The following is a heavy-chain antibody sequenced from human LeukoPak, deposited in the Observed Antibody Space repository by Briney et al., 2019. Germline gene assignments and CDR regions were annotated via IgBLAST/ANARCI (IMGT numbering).Heavy chain of an antibody. Sequence: SETLSLTCTVSGVAISSSNSYWGWIRRPPGKGLEWIGSNYYTGNTYYTAFIKSRVTTSIATSNHQISMRLISVTATDTAMYYCARQAGSGLFTLPGGQGTLVTVSS. J-gene: IGHJ4*02. CDR3: ARQAGSGLFTLP. D-gene: IGHD3/OR15-3a*01. CDR1: GVAISSSNSY. V-gene: IGHV4-39*01. CDR2: NYYTGNT.